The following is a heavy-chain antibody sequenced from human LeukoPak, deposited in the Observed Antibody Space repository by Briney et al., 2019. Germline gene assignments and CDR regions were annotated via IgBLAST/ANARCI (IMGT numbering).Heavy chain of an antibody. V-gene: IGHV5-51*01. CDR3: ARRQGCSNTACPRDY. Sequence: VESLKISCKGSGYRFNTYWIGWVRQMPGKGLEWMGIIYAGDSDTRYSPSFQGQVTMSVDKSINTAYLQWSSLRASDAAMYFCARRQGCSNTACPRDYWGQGTLVTVSS. D-gene: IGHD2-2*01. CDR2: IYAGDSDT. J-gene: IGHJ4*02. CDR1: GYRFNTYW.